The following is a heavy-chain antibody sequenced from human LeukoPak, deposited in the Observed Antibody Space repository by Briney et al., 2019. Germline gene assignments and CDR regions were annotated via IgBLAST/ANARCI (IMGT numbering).Heavy chain of an antibody. CDR1: GFTFSSYA. V-gene: IGHV3-53*01. CDR3: ASPSISMIVSSLGMYAFDI. J-gene: IGHJ3*02. D-gene: IGHD3-22*01. Sequence: GGSLRLSCAASGFTFSSYAMSWVRQAPGKGLEWVSVIYSGGSTYYADSVKGRFTISRDNSKNTLYLQMNSLRAEDTAVYYCASPSISMIVSSLGMYAFDIWGQGTMVTVSS. CDR2: IYSGGST.